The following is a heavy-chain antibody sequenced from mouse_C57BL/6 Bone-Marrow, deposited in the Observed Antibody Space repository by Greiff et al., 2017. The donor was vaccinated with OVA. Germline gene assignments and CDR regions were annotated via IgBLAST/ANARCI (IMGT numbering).Heavy chain of an antibody. D-gene: IGHD2-10*01. CDR2: IDPSDSYT. Sequence: VQLQQPGAELVMPGASVKLSCKASGYTFTSYWMHWVKQRPGQGLEWIGEIDPSDSYTNYNQKFKGKSTLTVDKSSSTAYMQLSSLTSEDSAVYYCARQTYFYAMDYWGQGTSVTVSS. V-gene: IGHV1-69*01. CDR1: GYTFTSYW. CDR3: ARQTYFYAMDY. J-gene: IGHJ4*01.